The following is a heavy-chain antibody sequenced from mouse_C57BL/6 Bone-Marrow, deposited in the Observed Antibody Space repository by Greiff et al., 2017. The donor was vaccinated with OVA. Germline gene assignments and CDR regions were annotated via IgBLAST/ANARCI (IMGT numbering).Heavy chain of an antibody. V-gene: IGHV1-69*01. J-gene: IGHJ4*01. CDR2: IDPSDSYT. D-gene: IGHD3-2*02. CDR1: GYTFTSYW. CDR3: ARSRQLRLGDAMDY. Sequence: QVQLKQPGAELVMPGASVKLSCKASGYTFTSYWMHWVKQRPGPGLEWIGEIDPSDSYTNYNQKFKGKSTLTVDKSSSTAYMQLSSLTSEDSAVYYCARSRQLRLGDAMDYWGQGTSVTVSS.